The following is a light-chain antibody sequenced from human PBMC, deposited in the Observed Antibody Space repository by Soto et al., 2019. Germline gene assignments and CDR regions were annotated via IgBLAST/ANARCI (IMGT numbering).Light chain of an antibody. Sequence: EIVLTQSPATLSLSPGERATLSCRASQSVSSYLAWYQQKPGQALSLLIYDASNRATGIPARFSGSGSGTDFTLTISSLEPEDFAVYYCQQRSNWPPSLTFGGGTKVEIK. CDR2: DAS. J-gene: IGKJ4*01. CDR1: QSVSSY. V-gene: IGKV3-11*01. CDR3: QQRSNWPPSLT.